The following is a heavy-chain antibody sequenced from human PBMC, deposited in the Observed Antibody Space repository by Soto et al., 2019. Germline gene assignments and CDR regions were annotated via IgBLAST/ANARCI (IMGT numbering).Heavy chain of an antibody. D-gene: IGHD1-7*01. CDR2: ISGSGGST. V-gene: IGHV3-23*01. Sequence: PGGSLRLSCAASGFTFSIYVMNWVRQAPGKGLEWVSAISGSGGSTYYADSVKGRFTISRDSSKNTLYLQMNSLRAEDTAVYYCAKGNSWSPALVLDIWGQGTMVTVSS. CDR1: GFTFSIYV. J-gene: IGHJ3*02. CDR3: AKGNSWSPALVLDI.